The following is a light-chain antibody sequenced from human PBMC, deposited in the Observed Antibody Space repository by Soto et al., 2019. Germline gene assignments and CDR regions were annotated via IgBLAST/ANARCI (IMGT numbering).Light chain of an antibody. V-gene: IGKV3-11*01. CDR1: QSVSSY. CDR2: DAS. J-gene: IGKJ4*01. Sequence: EIVLTQSPATLSLSPGERATLSCRASQSVSSYLAWYQQKPGQAPRLLIYDASNRATGIPARFSGSGSGTDFTLAISSLGPEDFAVYYCQQGSNWPTFGGGTKVEIQ. CDR3: QQGSNWPT.